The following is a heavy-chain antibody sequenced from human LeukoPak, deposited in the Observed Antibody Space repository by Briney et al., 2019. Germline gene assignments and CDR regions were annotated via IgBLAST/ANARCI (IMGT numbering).Heavy chain of an antibody. Sequence: GGSLRLSCAASGFTFSSYNMNWVRQAPGKGLEWISSITSSSYFIYYADSLKGRFIISRDNSKNTLYLQMNSLRAEDTAVYYCSRDRHCIGSTCYGLWGQGTRVTVSS. J-gene: IGHJ4*02. D-gene: IGHD2-2*01. V-gene: IGHV3-21*01. CDR2: ITSSSYFI. CDR1: GFTFSSYN. CDR3: SRDRHCIGSTCYGL.